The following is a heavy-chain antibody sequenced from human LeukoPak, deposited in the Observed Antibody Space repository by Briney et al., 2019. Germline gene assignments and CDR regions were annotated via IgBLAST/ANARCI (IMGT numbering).Heavy chain of an antibody. V-gene: IGHV5-51*01. CDR3: ARPAYSGSYHHFDY. D-gene: IGHD1-26*01. CDR2: IYPDDSDT. Sequence: GESPKISCKGSGYSFTSYWISWVRQMPGKGLEWMGIIYPDDSDTRYSPSFQGQVTISADKSISTAYLQWSSLKASDTAMYYCARPAYSGSYHHFDYWGQGTLVTVSS. CDR1: GYSFTSYW. J-gene: IGHJ4*02.